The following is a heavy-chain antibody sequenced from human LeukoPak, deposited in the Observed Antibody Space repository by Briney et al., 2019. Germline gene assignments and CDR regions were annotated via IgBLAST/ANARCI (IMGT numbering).Heavy chain of an antibody. V-gene: IGHV3-23*01. Sequence: GGSLRLSCAASGFTFSSYAMSWVRQAPGKGLERVSVLSGSGGSTYSADSVKGRFTISRDNSKNTLYLQMNSLRAEDTAVYYCARGDHYFDYWGQGTLVTVSS. D-gene: IGHD3-16*01. CDR2: LSGSGGST. CDR1: GFTFSSYA. J-gene: IGHJ4*02. CDR3: ARGDHYFDY.